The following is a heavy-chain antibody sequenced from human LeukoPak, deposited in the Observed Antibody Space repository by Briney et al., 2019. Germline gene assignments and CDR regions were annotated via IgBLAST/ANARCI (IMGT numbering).Heavy chain of an antibody. D-gene: IGHD3-22*01. Sequence: SGPALLKPTQTLTLTCTFSGFSLSTSGMCVSWIRQPPGKALEWLARIDWDDDKYYSTSLKTRLTISKDTSKNQVVLTMTNMDPVDTATYYCARLLYYYDSSGSPALGFDYWGQGTLVTVSS. CDR1: GFSLSTSGMC. J-gene: IGHJ4*02. CDR3: ARLLYYYDSSGSPALGFDY. V-gene: IGHV2-70*11. CDR2: IDWDDDK.